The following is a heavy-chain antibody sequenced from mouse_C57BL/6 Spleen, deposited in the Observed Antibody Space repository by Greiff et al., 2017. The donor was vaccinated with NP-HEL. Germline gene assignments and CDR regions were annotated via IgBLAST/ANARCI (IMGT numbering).Heavy chain of an antibody. CDR1: GFSLTSYG. Sequence: VKLVESGPGLVAPSQSLSITCTVSGFSLTSYGVDWVRQSPGKGLEWLGVIWGVGSTNYNSALKSRLSISKDNSKSQVFLKMNSLQTDDTAMYYCARDSSGYEGGFAYWGQGTLVTVSA. J-gene: IGHJ3*01. CDR3: ARDSSGYEGGFAY. CDR2: IWGVGST. D-gene: IGHD3-2*02. V-gene: IGHV2-6*01.